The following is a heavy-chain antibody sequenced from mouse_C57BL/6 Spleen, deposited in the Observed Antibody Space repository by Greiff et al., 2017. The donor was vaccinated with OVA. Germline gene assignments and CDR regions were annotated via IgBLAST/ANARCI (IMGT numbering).Heavy chain of an antibody. Sequence: EVKLMESGPELVKPGASVKIPCKASGYTFTDYNMDWVKQSHGKSLEWIGDINPNNGGTIYNQKFKGKATLTVDKSSSTAYMELRSLTSEDTAVYYCARSYDSYYAMDYWGQGTSVTVSS. CDR3: ARSYDSYYAMDY. D-gene: IGHD2-4*01. CDR1: GYTFTDYN. V-gene: IGHV1-18*01. CDR2: INPNNGGT. J-gene: IGHJ4*01.